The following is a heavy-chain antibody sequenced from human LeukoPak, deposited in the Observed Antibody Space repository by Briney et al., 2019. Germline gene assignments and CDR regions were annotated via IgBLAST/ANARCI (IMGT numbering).Heavy chain of an antibody. D-gene: IGHD4-11*01. CDR1: GGSISSSSYY. CDR3: ARGRRDYSNYLDKMTSSYFDY. J-gene: IGHJ4*02. V-gene: IGHV4-39*07. CDR2: IYYSGST. Sequence: PSETLSLTCTVSGGSISSSSYYWGWIRQPPGKGLEWIGSIYYSGSTYYNPSLKSRVTISVYTSKNQFSLKLSSVTAADTAVYYCARGRRDYSNYLDKMTSSYFDYWGQGTLVTVSS.